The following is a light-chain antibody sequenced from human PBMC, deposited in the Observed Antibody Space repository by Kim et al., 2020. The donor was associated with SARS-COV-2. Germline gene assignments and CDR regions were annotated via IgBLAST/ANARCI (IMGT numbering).Light chain of an antibody. Sequence: SVRASVSSTSRACQAITSYLNWYQQSPGKAPRLLIYTVSNWQCGVSARFSGSGSGTDFTLKISRLQPEDVAVYYCLQAIRWPLTFGHGTKVDIK. J-gene: IGKJ3*01. CDR1: QAITSY. CDR3: LQAIRWPLT. V-gene: IGKV1-39*01. CDR2: TVS.